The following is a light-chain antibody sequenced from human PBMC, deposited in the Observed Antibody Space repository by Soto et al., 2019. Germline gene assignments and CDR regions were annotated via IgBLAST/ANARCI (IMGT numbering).Light chain of an antibody. V-gene: IGKV1-5*01. CDR3: QQYSGAPLT. J-gene: IGKJ4*01. Sequence: DIQMTQSPSTLSASVGDRVTITCRASQSISSWLAWYQQKPGKAPKVLIYDASSLKTGVPSRFSGSGSGTEISLTISYLQPDDFASYYYQQYSGAPLTFGGGTRVEMK. CDR1: QSISSW. CDR2: DAS.